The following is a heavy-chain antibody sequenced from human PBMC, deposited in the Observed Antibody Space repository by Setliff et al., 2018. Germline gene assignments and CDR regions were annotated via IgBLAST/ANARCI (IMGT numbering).Heavy chain of an antibody. J-gene: IGHJ4*02. CDR2: INAGNGNT. CDR1: GYTFTSYA. D-gene: IGHD6-19*01. Sequence: GASVKVSCKASGYTFTSYAMHWVRQAPGQRLEWMGWINAGNGNTKYSQKFQGRVTITRDTSAGTAYMELSSLRSEDTAVYYCARDLFFRKIAVAGTFDYWGQGTLVTVS. V-gene: IGHV1-3*01. CDR3: ARDLFFRKIAVAGTFDY.